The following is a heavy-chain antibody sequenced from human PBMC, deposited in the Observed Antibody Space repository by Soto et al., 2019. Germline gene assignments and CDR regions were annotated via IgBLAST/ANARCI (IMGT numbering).Heavy chain of an antibody. Sequence: SETLSLTCDVSGDSISIGGYSWNWLRQPPGKGLQWIGYIYHGGSTNYNPSLKSRVTISVDTSKNHFSLNLTSVTAADTAVYYCARVTSSSSFDYWGQGTLDTVSS. CDR2: IYHGGST. J-gene: IGHJ4*02. CDR3: ARVTSSSSFDY. V-gene: IGHV4-61*03. CDR1: GDSISIGGYS. D-gene: IGHD6-13*01.